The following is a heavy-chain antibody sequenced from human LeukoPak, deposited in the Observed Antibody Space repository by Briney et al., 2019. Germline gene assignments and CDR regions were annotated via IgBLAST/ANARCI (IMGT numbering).Heavy chain of an antibody. CDR1: GFTFSSYA. D-gene: IGHD3-10*01. CDR3: ARERYYGSGSYRDFDH. V-gene: IGHV3-23*01. CDR2: IGARGTDT. Sequence: GESLRLSCAASGFTFSSYAMSWVRQAPGKGLEWVSAIGARGTDTYYADSVKGRFTISRDNSETTLYLQMSSLRAEDTAVYYCARERYYGSGSYRDFDHWGQGTLVTVSS. J-gene: IGHJ4*02.